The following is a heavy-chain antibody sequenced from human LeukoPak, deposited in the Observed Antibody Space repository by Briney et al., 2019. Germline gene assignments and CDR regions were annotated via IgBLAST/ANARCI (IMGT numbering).Heavy chain of an antibody. V-gene: IGHV3-23*01. CDR2: ISGSGGST. Sequence: GGSLRLSCAASGFTFSNYAMNWVRQAPGKGLEWVSGISGSGGSTYYADSVKGRFTISRDNPKNTLYLQMDSLRAEDTAIYYCARGRRDGYNLPIWAFDIWGQGTMVTVSS. CDR1: GFTFSNYA. D-gene: IGHD5-24*01. J-gene: IGHJ3*02. CDR3: ARGRRDGYNLPIWAFDI.